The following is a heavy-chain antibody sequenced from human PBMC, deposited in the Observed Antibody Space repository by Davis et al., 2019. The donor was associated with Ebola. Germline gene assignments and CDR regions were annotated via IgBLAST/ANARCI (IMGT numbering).Heavy chain of an antibody. D-gene: IGHD3-3*01. J-gene: IGHJ5*02. V-gene: IGHV1-18*01. CDR3: ARGGPTIFGVVISLSGFDP. CDR2: ISAYNGNT. Sequence: ASVKVSCKASGYTFTSYGISWVRQAPGQGLEWMGWISAYNGNTNYAQKLQGRVTMTTDTSTSTAYMELRSLRSDDTAVYYCARGGPTIFGVVISLSGFDPWGQGTLVTVSS. CDR1: GYTFTSYG.